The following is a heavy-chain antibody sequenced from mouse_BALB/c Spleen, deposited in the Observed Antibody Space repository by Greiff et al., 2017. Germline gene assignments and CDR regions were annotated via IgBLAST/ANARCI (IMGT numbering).Heavy chain of an antibody. CDR3: ARGSLYDGYYDAMDY. CDR2: IWAGGST. J-gene: IGHJ4*01. Sequence: QVQLQQSGPGLVQPSQSLSITCTVSGFSLTSYGVHWVRQSPGKGLEWLGVIWAGGSTNYNSALMSRLSISKDNSKSQVFLKMNSLQTDDTAMYYCARGSLYDGYYDAMDYWGQGTSVTVSS. D-gene: IGHD2-3*01. CDR1: GFSLTSYG. V-gene: IGHV2-9*02.